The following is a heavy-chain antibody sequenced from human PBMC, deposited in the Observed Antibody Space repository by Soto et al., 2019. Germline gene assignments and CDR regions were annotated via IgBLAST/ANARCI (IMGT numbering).Heavy chain of an antibody. J-gene: IGHJ6*03. CDR3: AKRDCSSTSCKGTEYYYYYMDV. D-gene: IGHD2-2*01. CDR2: IIPILGIA. Sequence: ASVKVSCKASGGTFSSYTISWVRQAPGQGLEWMGRIIPILGIANYAQKFQGRVTITADKSTSTAYMELSSLRSEDTAVYYCAKRDCSSTSCKGTEYYYYYMDVWGKGTTVTVSS. CDR1: GGTFSSYT. V-gene: IGHV1-69*02.